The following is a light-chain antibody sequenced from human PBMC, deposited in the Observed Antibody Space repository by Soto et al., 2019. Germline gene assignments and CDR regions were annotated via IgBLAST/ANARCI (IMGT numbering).Light chain of an antibody. CDR2: DAS. CDR1: QTVRNNY. Sequence: EIVLTQSPGTLSLSPGERATLPCRASQTVRNNYLAWYQQKPGQAPRLLIYDASSRATGVPARFTGSGSETDFTLTISSLEPEDFAVYYCQHRMNWPLTFGQGTRLEIK. J-gene: IGKJ5*01. V-gene: IGKV3D-20*02. CDR3: QHRMNWPLT.